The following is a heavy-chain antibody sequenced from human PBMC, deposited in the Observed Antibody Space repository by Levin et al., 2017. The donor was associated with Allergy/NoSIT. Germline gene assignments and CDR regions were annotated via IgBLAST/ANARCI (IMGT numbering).Heavy chain of an antibody. Sequence: GASVKVSCKASGYTFTSYAMHWVRQAPGQRLEWMGWINAGNGNTKYSQKFQGRVTITRDTSASTAYMELSSLRSEDTAVYYCARAHPGSLAPNRYFDYWGQGTLVTVSS. CDR1: GYTFTSYA. J-gene: IGHJ4*02. CDR2: INAGNGNT. V-gene: IGHV1-3*01. CDR3: ARAHPGSLAPNRYFDY. D-gene: IGHD3-10*01.